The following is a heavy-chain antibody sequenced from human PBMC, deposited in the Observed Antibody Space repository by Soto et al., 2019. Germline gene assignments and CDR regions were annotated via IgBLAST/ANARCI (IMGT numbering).Heavy chain of an antibody. Sequence: SETLSLTCTVSTGSSSSSAYSCSWSRQPPGKGRECIGSMCHGGSAYNNPSLKSRVTISSDRSKNHFSLNLTSVTAADTAVYYCARDKYCSGGSCRKNWFDPWGQGTLVTVSS. D-gene: IGHD2-15*01. J-gene: IGHJ5*02. CDR2: MCHGGSA. CDR1: TGSSSSSAYS. CDR3: ARDKYCSGGSCRKNWFDP. V-gene: IGHV4-30-2*01.